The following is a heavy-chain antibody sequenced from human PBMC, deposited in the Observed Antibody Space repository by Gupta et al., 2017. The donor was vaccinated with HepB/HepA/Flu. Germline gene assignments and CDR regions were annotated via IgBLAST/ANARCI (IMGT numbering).Heavy chain of an antibody. V-gene: IGHV3-30*18. CDR1: GFTFSSYG. CDR2: ISYDERNE. Sequence: QVQMVESGGGVVQPGRSLRLSCAASGFTFSSYGMHWGRQAPGKGLEWVAVISYDERNEYYADSVKGRFTISRDNSKNTLYLQMNSLRAEDTAVYYCAKGYCSSTSCNRGNNWFDPWGQGTLVTVSS. J-gene: IGHJ5*02. D-gene: IGHD2-2*02. CDR3: AKGYCSSTSCNRGNNWFDP.